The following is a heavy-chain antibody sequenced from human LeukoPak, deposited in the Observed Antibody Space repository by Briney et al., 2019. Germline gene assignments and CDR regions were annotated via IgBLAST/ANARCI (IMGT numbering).Heavy chain of an antibody. CDR1: GGSISSSSYY. V-gene: IGHV4-39*01. D-gene: IGHD3-3*01. CDR2: IYYSGST. J-gene: IGHJ6*03. Sequence: ASETLSLTCTVSGGSISSSSYYWGWIRQPPGKGLEWIGSIYYSGSTYYNPSLKSRVTISVDTSKNQFSLKLSSVTAADTAVYYCARRGSPPTYDFWSGYDYYYMDVWGKGTTVTVSS. CDR3: ARRGSPPTYDFWSGYDYYYMDV.